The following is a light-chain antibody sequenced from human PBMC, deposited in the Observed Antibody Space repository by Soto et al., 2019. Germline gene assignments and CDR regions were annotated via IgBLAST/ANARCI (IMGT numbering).Light chain of an antibody. J-gene: IGKJ1*01. V-gene: IGKV3-20*01. CDR3: QRYGSSPPWA. Sequence: EIVLTQSPGTLSLSPGERATLSCRASQSVSSSYLAWYQQKPGQAPRLLIYGASSRATGIPDRFSGSGSGTDFTLTISRLEPEDFAVYYCQRYGSSPPWACGQGSKVEIK. CDR1: QSVSSSY. CDR2: GAS.